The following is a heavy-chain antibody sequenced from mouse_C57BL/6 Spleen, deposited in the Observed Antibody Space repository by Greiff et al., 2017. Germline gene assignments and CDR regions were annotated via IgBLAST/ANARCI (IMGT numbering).Heavy chain of an antibody. CDR2: IDPSDSYT. D-gene: IGHD1-1*01. V-gene: IGHV1-50*01. CDR1: GYTFTSYW. Sequence: VQLQQPGAELVKPGASVKLSCKASGYTFTSYWMQWVKQRPGQGLEWIGEIDPSDSYTNYNQKFKGKATLTVDTASSTAYMQLSSLTSEDSAVYYCARRGTVVARDFDYWGQGTTLTVSS. CDR3: ARRGTVVARDFDY. J-gene: IGHJ2*01.